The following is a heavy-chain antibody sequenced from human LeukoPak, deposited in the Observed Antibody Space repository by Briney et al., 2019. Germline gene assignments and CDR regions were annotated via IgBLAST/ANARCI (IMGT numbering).Heavy chain of an antibody. D-gene: IGHD3-10*01. CDR3: AKGGVNFDY. Sequence: GRSLRLSCAASGFTFSSYAMSWVRQAPGKGLEWVSTISISGGNTYYADSVKGRLTISRDNSNNTLYLQMNSLRAEDTAVYYCAKGGVNFDYWGQGTLVTVSS. CDR2: ISISGGNT. V-gene: IGHV3-23*01. J-gene: IGHJ4*02. CDR1: GFTFSSYA.